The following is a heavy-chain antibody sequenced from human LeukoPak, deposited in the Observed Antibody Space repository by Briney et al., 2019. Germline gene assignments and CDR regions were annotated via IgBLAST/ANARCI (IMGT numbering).Heavy chain of an antibody. V-gene: IGHV3-23*01. CDR2: ISGSGGST. CDR3: AKDLVYYYASGSTTGFDH. J-gene: IGHJ4*02. CDR1: GFTFSSYA. D-gene: IGHD3-10*01. Sequence: GGSLRLSCAASGFTFSSYAMSWVRQAPGKGLEWVSAISGSGGSTYYADSVKGRFTISRDNSKNTLYLRMNSLRAEDTAVYYCAKDLVYYYASGSTTGFDHWGQGTLVTVSS.